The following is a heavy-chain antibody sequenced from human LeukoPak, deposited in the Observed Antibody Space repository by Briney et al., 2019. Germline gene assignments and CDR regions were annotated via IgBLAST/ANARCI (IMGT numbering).Heavy chain of an antibody. D-gene: IGHD5-18*01. CDR2: ISSSSSTI. J-gene: IGHJ4*02. Sequence: GGSLRLSCAVSGFTFSSYDMNWVRQAPGKGLEWVSYISSSSSTIYYADSVKGRFTVSRDNAKNSLYLHMNSLRAEDTAVYYCARGYTYGAYWGQGTLVTVSS. CDR1: GFTFSSYD. V-gene: IGHV3-48*04. CDR3: ARGYTYGAY.